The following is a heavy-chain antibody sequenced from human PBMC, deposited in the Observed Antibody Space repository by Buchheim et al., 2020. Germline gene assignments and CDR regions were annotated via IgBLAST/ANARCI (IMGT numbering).Heavy chain of an antibody. CDR2: INIYSGDT. Sequence: QVQLVQSGAEVKKPGASVNVSCKASGYTFTGYYIHWVRQAPGQGLDWMGWINIYSGDTSYDQKFQGRVTMTRDTSDTTAHMRLIGLTSDDTAVYYCVREGSLTTSGYNHWGQGT. CDR3: VREGSLTTSGYNH. D-gene: IGHD3-22*01. V-gene: IGHV1-2*02. CDR1: GYTFTGYY. J-gene: IGHJ5*02.